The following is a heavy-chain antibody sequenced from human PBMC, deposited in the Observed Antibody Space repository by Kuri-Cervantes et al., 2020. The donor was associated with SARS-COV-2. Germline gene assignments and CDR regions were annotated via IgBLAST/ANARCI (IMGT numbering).Heavy chain of an antibody. Sequence: GESLKISCAASGFTFSSYGMHWVRQAPGKGLEWVAVIWYGGSNKYYADSVKGRFTISRDNSKNTLYLQMNSLRAEDTAVYYCAREHCSSTSCYGLDYWGQGTLVTVSS. CDR1: GFTFSSYG. J-gene: IGHJ4*02. D-gene: IGHD2-2*01. CDR3: AREHCSSTSCYGLDY. V-gene: IGHV3-33*08. CDR2: IWYGGSNK.